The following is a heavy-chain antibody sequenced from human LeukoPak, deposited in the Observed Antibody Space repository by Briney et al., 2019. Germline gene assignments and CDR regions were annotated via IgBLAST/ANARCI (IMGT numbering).Heavy chain of an antibody. CDR2: ISISSSMI. Sequence: PGGSLRLSCEGSGFTLGRHNMNWVRQAPGKGLEWLSYISISSSMIYYADSVEGRFTISRDNAKNSLYLHMNSLRAEDTALYYCARDLQDYYYIDAWGKGTTVTVSS. V-gene: IGHV3-48*04. J-gene: IGHJ6*03. CDR3: ARDLQDYYYIDA. CDR1: GFTLGRHN.